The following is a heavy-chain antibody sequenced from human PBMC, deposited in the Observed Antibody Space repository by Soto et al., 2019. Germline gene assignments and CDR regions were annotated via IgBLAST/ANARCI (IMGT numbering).Heavy chain of an antibody. CDR2: INPNSGGT. CDR3: ARDRGYSYGSYYYYYGMDV. D-gene: IGHD5-18*01. CDR1: GYTFTGYY. V-gene: IGHV1-2*04. Sequence: ASVKVSCKASGYTFTGYYMHWVRQAPGQGLEWMGWINPNSGGTNYAQKFQGWVTMTRDTSISTAYMELSRLRSDDTAVYYCARDRGYSYGSYYYYYGMDVWGQGTTVTAP. J-gene: IGHJ6*02.